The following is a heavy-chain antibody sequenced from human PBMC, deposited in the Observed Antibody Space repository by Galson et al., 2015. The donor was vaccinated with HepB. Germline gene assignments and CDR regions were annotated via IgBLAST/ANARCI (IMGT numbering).Heavy chain of an antibody. J-gene: IGHJ5*02. CDR1: GGSFSGYY. V-gene: IGHV4-34*01. CDR2: INHSGST. CDR3: ARAIYDIFPGYNWFDP. D-gene: IGHD3-9*01. Sequence: ETLSLTCAVYGGSFSGYYWSWIRQPPGKGLEWIGEINHSGSTNYNPSLKSRVTISVDTSKNQFSLKLSSVTAADTAVYYCARAIYDIFPGYNWFDPWGQGTLVTVSS.